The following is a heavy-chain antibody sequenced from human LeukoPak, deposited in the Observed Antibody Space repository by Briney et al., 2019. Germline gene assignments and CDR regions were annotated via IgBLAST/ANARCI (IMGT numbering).Heavy chain of an antibody. Sequence: QPGGSLRLSCAASGFPFSASAMTWVRQAPGKGLEWVSHILSTGTTYYADSVRGRFTISRDNSKNTLYLLMTSLRAEDTAVYYCAKSNSSSWYGTFDYWGQGTLVTVSS. CDR3: AKSNSSSWYGTFDY. CDR2: ILSTGTT. D-gene: IGHD6-13*01. J-gene: IGHJ4*02. V-gene: IGHV3-23*01. CDR1: GFPFSASA.